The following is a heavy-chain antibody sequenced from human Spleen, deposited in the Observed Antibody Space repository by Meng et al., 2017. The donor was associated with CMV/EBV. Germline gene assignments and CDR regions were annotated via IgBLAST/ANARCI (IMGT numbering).Heavy chain of an antibody. CDR2: ISSGSTYI. Sequence: GRSLRLSCAASGFSFNTYPMSWVRQAPGKGLEWVSSISSGSTYIYYADSVKGRFTISRDNAKKSLYLQMNSLRAEDTAVYYCAREGGYSYGSNSYYSFGMDVWGQGTTVTVSS. CDR1: GFSFNTYP. J-gene: IGHJ6*02. CDR3: AREGGYSYGSNSYYSFGMDV. D-gene: IGHD5-18*01. V-gene: IGHV3-21*01.